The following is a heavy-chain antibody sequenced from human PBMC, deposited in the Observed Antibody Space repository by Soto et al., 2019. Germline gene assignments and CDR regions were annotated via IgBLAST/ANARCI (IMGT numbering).Heavy chain of an antibody. Sequence: EVQLLESGGGLVQPGGSLRLSCAASGFTFSSDVMSWVRQAPGKGLEWVSAISGSGGSTYDEDSVKVQFTISRDNSKNTPYLQMNSLRAEETAVYYCAKGEDIVVVPASYDYWGQGTLVTVSS. D-gene: IGHD2-2*01. CDR1: GFTFSSDV. J-gene: IGHJ4*02. CDR2: ISGSGGST. V-gene: IGHV3-23*01. CDR3: AKGEDIVVVPASYDY.